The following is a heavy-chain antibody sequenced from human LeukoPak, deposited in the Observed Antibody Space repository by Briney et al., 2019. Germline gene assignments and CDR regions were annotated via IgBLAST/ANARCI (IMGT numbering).Heavy chain of an antibody. CDR3: ARDATPLDYYYMDV. J-gene: IGHJ6*03. V-gene: IGHV4-4*07. CDR2: IYTSGST. CDR1: GGSISSYY. Sequence: PSETLSLTCTVSGGSISSYYWSWIRQPAGKGLEWIGRIYTSGSTNYNPSLKSRVTMSVDTSKNQFSLKLSSVTAADTAVYYCARDATPLDYYYMDVWGKGTTVTVSS. D-gene: IGHD2-15*01.